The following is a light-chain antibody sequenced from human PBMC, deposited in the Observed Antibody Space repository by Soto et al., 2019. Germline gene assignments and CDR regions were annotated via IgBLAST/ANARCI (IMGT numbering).Light chain of an antibody. CDR1: QSVSNN. Sequence: ETVMTQSPATLSVSPGGRVTLSCRASQSVSNNYLAWYQQKPGQAPRLLIYGASSRATGIPVRFSGSGSGTEFTLTISSLQSEDFAVYYCQQYNNWPLTFGQVTRLEI. J-gene: IGKJ5*01. V-gene: IGKV3-15*01. CDR3: QQYNNWPLT. CDR2: GAS.